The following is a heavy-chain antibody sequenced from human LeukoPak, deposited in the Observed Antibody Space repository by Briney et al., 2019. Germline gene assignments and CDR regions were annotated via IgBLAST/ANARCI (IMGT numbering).Heavy chain of an antibody. CDR1: AFSFSIYE. Sequence: GRCLRLARAPAAFSFSIYEINWVRQAPGGGLGWVSYISSSGRTIYYADSVKGRFTISRDNAKNSLYLQMNSLSAEDTAVYYCARVVTIYGVVIWFDHWGQGTLVTVSS. V-gene: IGHV3-48*03. CDR2: ISSSGRTI. CDR3: ARVVTIYGVVIWFDH. D-gene: IGHD3-3*01. J-gene: IGHJ5*02.